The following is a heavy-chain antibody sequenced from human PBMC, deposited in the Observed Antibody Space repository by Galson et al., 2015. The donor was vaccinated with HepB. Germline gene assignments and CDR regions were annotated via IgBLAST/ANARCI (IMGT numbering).Heavy chain of an antibody. Sequence: SVKVSCKASGYTFSNYAIHWVRQAPGQSLECMGWINAANGNTKYSQKFQGRVTITRDTSASTAYMELRSLRSDDTAVYYCARDEMATISFDYWGQGTLVTVSS. CDR3: ARDEMATISFDY. V-gene: IGHV1-3*01. CDR1: GYTFSNYA. CDR2: INAANGNT. J-gene: IGHJ4*02. D-gene: IGHD5-24*01.